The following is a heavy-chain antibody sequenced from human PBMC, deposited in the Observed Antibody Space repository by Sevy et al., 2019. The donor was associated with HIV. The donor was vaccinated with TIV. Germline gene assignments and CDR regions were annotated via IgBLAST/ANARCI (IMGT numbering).Heavy chain of an antibody. CDR2: ISYSGTT. Sequence: SETLSLTCTVSGASINNYYWSWIRQPPGKGLEWIAYISYSGTTIYNPSLKSRATISMDTSKNQFSLKLSSVTAADTAVYYCARRGDGYTYGSEWFDPWGQGTLVTVSS. CDR3: ARRGDGYTYGSEWFDP. V-gene: IGHV4-59*12. CDR1: GASINNYY. D-gene: IGHD3-10*01. J-gene: IGHJ5*02.